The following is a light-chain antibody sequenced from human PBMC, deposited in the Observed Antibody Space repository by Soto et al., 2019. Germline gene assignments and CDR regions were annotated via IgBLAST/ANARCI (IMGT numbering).Light chain of an antibody. J-gene: IGKJ2*01. CDR3: HQYNNWPYT. V-gene: IGKV3-15*01. CDR2: GAS. Sequence: EMVMTQSPATLSVSPGDRATLSCRASQSVSTNLAWYQQKPGQAPRLLIYGASTRATGIPARFSVSGSGTEFTPTISSLQSEDFAVYYCHQYNNWPYTFGQGTKLEIK. CDR1: QSVSTN.